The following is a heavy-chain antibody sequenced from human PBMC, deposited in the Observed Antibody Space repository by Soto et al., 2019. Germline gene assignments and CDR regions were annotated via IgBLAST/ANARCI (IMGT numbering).Heavy chain of an antibody. CDR2: ISYDGSNK. Sequence: GGSLRLSCAASGFTFSSYAMHWVRQAPGKGLEWVAVISYDGSNKYYADSVKGRFTISRDNSKNTLYLQMNSLRAEDTAVYYCARDIYYYDSSGSKAHYYYYGMDVWGQGTTVTVSS. J-gene: IGHJ6*02. CDR3: ARDIYYYDSSGSKAHYYYYGMDV. CDR1: GFTFSSYA. V-gene: IGHV3-30-3*01. D-gene: IGHD3-22*01.